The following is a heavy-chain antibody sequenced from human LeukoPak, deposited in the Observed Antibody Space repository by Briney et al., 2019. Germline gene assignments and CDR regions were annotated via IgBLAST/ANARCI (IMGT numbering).Heavy chain of an antibody. CDR1: GFTFSDYW. J-gene: IGHJ4*02. CDR2: IKQDGSER. D-gene: IGHD1-7*01. Sequence: GGSLRLSCAASGFTFSDYWMTWVRQAPGKGLEWVAHIKQDGSERHYGDSVKGRFTISRDNANNLVYLQMNSLGAGDTAVYYCARGWNYAFRFDYWGQGTLVTVSS. CDR3: ARGWNYAFRFDY. V-gene: IGHV3-7*01.